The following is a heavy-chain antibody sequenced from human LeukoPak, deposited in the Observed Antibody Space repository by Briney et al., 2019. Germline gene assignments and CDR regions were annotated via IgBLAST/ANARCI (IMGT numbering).Heavy chain of an antibody. CDR1: GGSISSGGYY. V-gene: IGHV4-31*03. J-gene: IGHJ5*02. CDR3: ARDGITGTSRWFDP. CDR2: IYYSGST. Sequence: PSETLSLTCTVSGGSISSGGYYWSWIRQHPGKGLERIGYIYYSGSTYYNPSLKSRVTISVDTSKNQFFLKLSSVTAADTAVYYCARDGITGTSRWFDPWGQGTLVTVSS. D-gene: IGHD1-7*01.